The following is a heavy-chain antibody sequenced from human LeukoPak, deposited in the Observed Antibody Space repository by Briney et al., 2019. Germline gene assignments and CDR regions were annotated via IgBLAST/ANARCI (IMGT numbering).Heavy chain of an antibody. CDR3: ARVGGSSSRWFDP. CDR1: GFTFSSYS. CDR2: ISSSSSYI. J-gene: IGHJ5*02. V-gene: IGHV3-21*01. Sequence: GGSLRLSCAASGFTFSSYSMNWVRQAPGKGLEWVSSISSSSSYIYYADSVKGRFTISRDNAKNSLYLQMSSLRAEDTAVYYCARVGGSSSRWFDPWGQGTLVTVSS. D-gene: IGHD6-6*01.